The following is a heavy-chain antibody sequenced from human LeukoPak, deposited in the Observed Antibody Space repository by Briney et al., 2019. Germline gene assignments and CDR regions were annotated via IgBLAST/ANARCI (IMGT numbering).Heavy chain of an antibody. Sequence: PGGSLRLSCAGFGFTFSHYNMNWVRQAPGKGLEWVAYISGSSTIIYYADSVKGRFTVSRDNAKSSLYLQMNSLRAEVTSLYYCARGFLEDTQWGQGTLVTVSS. D-gene: IGHD2-2*02. V-gene: IGHV3-48*01. CDR2: ISGSSTII. J-gene: IGHJ4*02. CDR1: GFTFSHYN. CDR3: ARGFLEDTQ.